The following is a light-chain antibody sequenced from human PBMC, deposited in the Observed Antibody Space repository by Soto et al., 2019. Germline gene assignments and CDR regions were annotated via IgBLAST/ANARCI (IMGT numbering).Light chain of an antibody. CDR3: QQRSNWPRT. Sequence: EIVLTQSPGTLSLSPGERATLSCRASQSVHNNYLAWYQQKPGQAPRLLIYDVSNRAAGIPARFSGSGSGTDFTLTISSLEPEDFAVYYCQQRSNWPRTFGQGTKVDIK. CDR2: DVS. J-gene: IGKJ1*01. V-gene: IGKV3-11*01. CDR1: QSVHNNY.